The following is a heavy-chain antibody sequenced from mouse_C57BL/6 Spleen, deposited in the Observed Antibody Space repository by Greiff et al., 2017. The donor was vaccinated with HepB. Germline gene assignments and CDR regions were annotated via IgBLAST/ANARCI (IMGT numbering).Heavy chain of an antibody. CDR2: IYPGDGDT. CDR3: ARGLTYYGRLDY. CDR1: GYAFSSSW. D-gene: IGHD1-1*01. J-gene: IGHJ2*01. V-gene: IGHV1-82*01. Sequence: VQLVESGPELVKPGASVKISCKASGYAFSSSWMNWVKQRPGKGLEWIGRIYPGDGDTNYNGKFKGKATLTADKSSSTAYMQLSSLTSEDSAVYFCARGLTYYGRLDYWGQGTTLTVSS.